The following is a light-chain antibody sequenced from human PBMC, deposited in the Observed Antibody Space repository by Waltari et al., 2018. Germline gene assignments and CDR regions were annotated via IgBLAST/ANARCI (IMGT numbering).Light chain of an antibody. Sequence: IVMPQSPLSLTVTPGSPAPISCSSSQSLLHSNGYSFLDWYLQKPGQSPQLLIYSASYRASGVPDRFSGSGSGTHFTLKISRVEAEDAGVYYCMQGLLTPYTFGQGTKLEIK. J-gene: IGKJ2*01. CDR2: SAS. CDR1: QSLLHSNGYSF. CDR3: MQGLLTPYT. V-gene: IGKV2-28*01.